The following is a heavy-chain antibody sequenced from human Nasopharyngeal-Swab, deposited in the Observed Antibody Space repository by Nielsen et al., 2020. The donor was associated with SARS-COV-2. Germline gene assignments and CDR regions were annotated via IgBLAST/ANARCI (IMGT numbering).Heavy chain of an antibody. CDR2: ISVSGGNT. Sequence: GGSLRLSCAVSGFTFSAYALGWVRQAPGKGLEWVSGISVSGGNTYYADSVAGRFTISRDNSNSRLFLQINSLRAEDTAVYYCARASWGLSVFDRWGQGTLVTVSS. CDR1: GFTFSAYA. J-gene: IGHJ4*02. V-gene: IGHV3-23*01. D-gene: IGHD3-16*01. CDR3: ARASWGLSVFDR.